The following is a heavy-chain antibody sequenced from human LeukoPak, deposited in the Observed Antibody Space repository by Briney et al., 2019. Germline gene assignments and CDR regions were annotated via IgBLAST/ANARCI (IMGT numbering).Heavy chain of an antibody. D-gene: IGHD6-6*01. CDR3: ARGRIVSSIFDY. CDR2: IYGGGDT. V-gene: IGHV3-53*01. CDR1: GFSVSSDY. Sequence: GGPLRLSCAASGFSVSSDYMTWVRQAPGKGLEWVSVIYGGGDTNYADSVEGRFTTSRDNSKNTVFLQMNSLRAEDTAVYYCARGRIVSSIFDYWGQGTLVTVSS. J-gene: IGHJ4*02.